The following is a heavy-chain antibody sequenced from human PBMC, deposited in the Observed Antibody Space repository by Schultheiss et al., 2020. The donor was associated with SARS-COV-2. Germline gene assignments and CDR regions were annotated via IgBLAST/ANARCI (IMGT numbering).Heavy chain of an antibody. Sequence: SETLSLTCTVSGGSITSYHWSWIRQTPGKGLEWIGYIYYSGSTYYNPSLKSRVTISVDTSKNQFSLKLSSVTAADTAVYYCARGTLGYFQRWGQGTLVTVSS. V-gene: IGHV4-59*12. CDR1: GGSITSYH. CDR2: IYYSGST. J-gene: IGHJ1*01. CDR3: ARGTLGYFQR. D-gene: IGHD3-3*02.